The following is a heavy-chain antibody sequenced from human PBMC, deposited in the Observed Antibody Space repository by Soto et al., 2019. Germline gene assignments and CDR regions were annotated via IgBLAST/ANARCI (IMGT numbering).Heavy chain of an antibody. CDR3: ARGATVTQYDY. CDR2: ISYSGTT. CDR1: GVSVSSGSFY. J-gene: IGHJ4*02. V-gene: IGHV4-61*01. D-gene: IGHD4-17*01. Sequence: NPSETLSLTCTVSGVSVSSGSFYWAWIRQPPGKGLEWIGFISYSGTTNYNPSLKSRVAISVDTSRSHISLKVSSLTAADTAVYYCARGATVTQYDYWGQGTLVTVSS.